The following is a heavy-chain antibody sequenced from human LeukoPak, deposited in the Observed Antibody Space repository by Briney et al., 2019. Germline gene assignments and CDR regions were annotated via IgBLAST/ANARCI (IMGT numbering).Heavy chain of an antibody. Sequence: PGGSLRLSCSASGFTFNTYGMHWVRQAPGKGLEWVAFIRYDGSDKYYADSVKGRFTISRDNSKNTLYLQMNSLRAEDTAVYYCAKDLVGYCSGGSCPWPSTFDYWGQGTLVTVSS. J-gene: IGHJ4*02. CDR2: IRYDGSDK. D-gene: IGHD2-15*01. CDR3: AKDLVGYCSGGSCPWPSTFDY. CDR1: GFTFNTYG. V-gene: IGHV3-30*02.